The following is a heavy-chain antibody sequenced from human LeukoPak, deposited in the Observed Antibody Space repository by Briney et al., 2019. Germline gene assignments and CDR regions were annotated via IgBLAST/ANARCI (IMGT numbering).Heavy chain of an antibody. V-gene: IGHV4-31*02. D-gene: IGHD3-10*01. J-gene: IGHJ4*02. Sequence: SWIRQHPGKGLEWIGYIYYSGSTYYNPSLKSRVTISVDTSKNQFSLKLSSVTAADTAVYYCARVPITMVRGIIIGGAFDYWGQGTLVTVSS. CDR3: ARVPITMVRGIIIGGAFDY. CDR2: IYYSGST.